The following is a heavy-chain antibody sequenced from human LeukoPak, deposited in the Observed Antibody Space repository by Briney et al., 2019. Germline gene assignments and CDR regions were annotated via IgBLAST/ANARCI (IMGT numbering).Heavy chain of an antibody. CDR3: AKDMSAKWAAAGTLSPLD. Sequence: PGGSLRLSCAASGFTFDDYTTHWVRQAPGKGLEWVSLISWDGGSTYYADSVKGRFTISRDNSKNSLYLQMNSLRTEDTALYYCAKDMSAKWAAAGTLSPLDWGQGTLVTVSS. D-gene: IGHD6-13*01. CDR1: GFTFDDYT. V-gene: IGHV3-43*01. CDR2: ISWDGGST. J-gene: IGHJ4*02.